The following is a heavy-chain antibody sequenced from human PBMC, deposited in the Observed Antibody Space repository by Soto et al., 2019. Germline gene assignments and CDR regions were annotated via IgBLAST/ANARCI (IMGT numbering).Heavy chain of an antibody. CDR2: IYYSGST. J-gene: IGHJ4*02. D-gene: IGHD6-13*01. CDR1: GGSVSSGSYY. Sequence: QVQLQESGPGLVKPSETLSLTCTVSGGSVSSGSYYWCLFRQPPVKGLEWIGYIYYSGSTNYNPSLKSRVTISVDTSKNQFSLKLSSVTAADTAVYYCARGASWYATSAFDYWGQGTLVTVSS. CDR3: ARGASWYATSAFDY. V-gene: IGHV4-61*01.